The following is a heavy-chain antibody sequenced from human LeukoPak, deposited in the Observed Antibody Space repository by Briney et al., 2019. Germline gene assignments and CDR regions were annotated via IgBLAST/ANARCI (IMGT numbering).Heavy chain of an antibody. J-gene: IGHJ4*02. D-gene: IGHD3-10*01. V-gene: IGHV3-23*01. CDR3: AKIVRGLPNPDY. Sequence: PGGSLRLSCAASGFTFSSYGMSWVRQAPGKGLEWVSSIRGNGGNKYYADSVKGRFTISRDNSKNTLYLQMNSLRAEDTAVYYCAKIVRGLPNPDYCGQGDLLTVSS. CDR1: GFTFSSYG. CDR2: IRGNGGNK.